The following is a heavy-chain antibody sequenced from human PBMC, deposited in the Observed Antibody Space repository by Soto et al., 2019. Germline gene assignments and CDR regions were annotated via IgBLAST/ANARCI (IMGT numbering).Heavy chain of an antibody. J-gene: IGHJ3*02. CDR3: ARARLGTKTVNSGSKESYAFDI. D-gene: IGHD1-26*01. Sequence: ASVKVSCKASGYTFTSYDINWVRQATGQGLEWMGWMNPNSGNTGYAQKFQGRVTMTRNTSISTAYMELSSLRSEDTAVYYCARARLGTKTVNSGSKESYAFDIWGQGTMVTVSS. CDR2: MNPNSGNT. V-gene: IGHV1-8*01. CDR1: GYTFTSYD.